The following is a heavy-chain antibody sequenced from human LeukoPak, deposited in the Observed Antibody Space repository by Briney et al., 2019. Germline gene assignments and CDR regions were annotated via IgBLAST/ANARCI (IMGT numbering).Heavy chain of an antibody. CDR1: GYSFTNYW. CDR2: IYPGDSNT. J-gene: IGHJ5*02. Sequence: GESLKISCKGSGYSFTNYWIVWVRQMPGRGLEYMGFIYPGDSNTRYSPSFQGQVTISADKSVSTAYLQWSSLKASDTAMYYCARHRISDYDSGVSWCDPWGQGTLVTVSS. D-gene: IGHD5-12*01. CDR3: ARHRISDYDSGVSWCDP. V-gene: IGHV5-51*01.